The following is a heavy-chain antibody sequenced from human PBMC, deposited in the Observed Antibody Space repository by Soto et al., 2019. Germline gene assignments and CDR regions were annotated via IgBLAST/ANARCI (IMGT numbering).Heavy chain of an antibody. V-gene: IGHV1-69*02. J-gene: IGHJ4*02. CDR3: ARGDNWNDGVNY. Sequence: QVQLVQSGAEVKKPGSSVKVSCKASGGTFSSYTISWVRQAPGQGLEWMGRIIPILGIANYAQKFQGRVTITADKSTSTAYMELSSLRSEDTAVYYCARGDNWNDGVNYWSQGTLVTVSS. D-gene: IGHD1-20*01. CDR1: GGTFSSYT. CDR2: IIPILGIA.